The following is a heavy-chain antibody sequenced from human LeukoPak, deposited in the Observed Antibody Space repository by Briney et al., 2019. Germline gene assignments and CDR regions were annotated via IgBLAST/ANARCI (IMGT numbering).Heavy chain of an antibody. J-gene: IGHJ4*02. CDR3: ARDVFWRGSDY. CDR1: GGSIGSYY. V-gene: IGHV4-59*01. Sequence: SGPTLVNPSETLALTCTVSGGSIGSYYWSWIRQPPGKGLEWIGYIYYSGSTNYNPSLKSRVTISVDPSKNQFSLKLTSVTAADTAVYYCARDVFWRGSDYWGQGTLVTVSS. D-gene: IGHD3-3*01. CDR2: IYYSGST.